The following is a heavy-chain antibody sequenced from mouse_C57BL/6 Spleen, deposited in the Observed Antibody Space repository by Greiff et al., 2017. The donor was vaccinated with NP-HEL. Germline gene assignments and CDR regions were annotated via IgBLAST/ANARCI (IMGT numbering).Heavy chain of an antibody. CDR3: ARCVYWYFDV. CDR2: ISSGSSTI. Sequence: DVMLVESGGGLVKPGGSLKLSCAASGFTFSDYGMHWVRQAPEKGLEWVAYISSGSSTIYYADTVKGRFTISRDNAKNTLFLQMTSLRSEDTAMYYCARCVYWYFDVWGTGTTVTVSS. V-gene: IGHV5-17*01. CDR1: GFTFSDYG. J-gene: IGHJ1*03.